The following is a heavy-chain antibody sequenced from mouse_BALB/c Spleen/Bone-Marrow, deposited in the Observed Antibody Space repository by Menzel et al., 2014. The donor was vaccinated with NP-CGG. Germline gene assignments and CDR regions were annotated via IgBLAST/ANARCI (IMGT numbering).Heavy chain of an antibody. D-gene: IGHD2-3*01. CDR2: ISYSGNT. Sequence: EVKLMESGPSLVKPSQTLSLPCSVTGDSITSGYWNWIRKFPGNKLEYMGCISYSGNTYYNPSLKSRISITRDTSKNQYYLQLNSVTTEDTATYYCATYDGYCFDYWGQGTTLTVSS. CDR3: ATYDGYCFDY. V-gene: IGHV3-8*02. CDR1: GDSITSGY. J-gene: IGHJ2*01.